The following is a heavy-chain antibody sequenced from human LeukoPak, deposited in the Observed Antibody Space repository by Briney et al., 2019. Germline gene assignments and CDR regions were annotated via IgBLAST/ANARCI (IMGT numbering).Heavy chain of an antibody. CDR3: ARGARVVTAIGYFDY. V-gene: IGHV4-4*07. Sequence: SETLSVTCTVSGGSISSYYWSWIRQPAGKRLEWIGRIYTSGSTNYNPSLKSRVTMSVDTSKNQFSLKLSSVTAADTAVYYCARGARVVTAIGYFDYWGQGTLVTVSS. J-gene: IGHJ4*02. D-gene: IGHD2-21*02. CDR1: GGSISSYY. CDR2: IYTSGST.